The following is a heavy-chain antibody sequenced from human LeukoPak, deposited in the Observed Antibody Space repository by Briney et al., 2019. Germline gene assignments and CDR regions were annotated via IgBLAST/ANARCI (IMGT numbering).Heavy chain of an antibody. CDR3: AKTESPGSSWYPYYFDY. J-gene: IGHJ4*02. CDR2: ISSSSSYI. D-gene: IGHD6-13*01. Sequence: PGGSLRLSCAAPGFIFSNYYMNWVRQAPGKGLGWVSSISSSSSYISYADSVKGRFTISRDNAKNSLYLQMNSLRAEDTALYYCAKTESPGSSWYPYYFDYWGQGTLVTVSS. CDR1: GFIFSNYY. V-gene: IGHV3-21*04.